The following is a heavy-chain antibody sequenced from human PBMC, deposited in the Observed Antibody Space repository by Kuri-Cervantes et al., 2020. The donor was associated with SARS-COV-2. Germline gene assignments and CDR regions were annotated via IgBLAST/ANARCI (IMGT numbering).Heavy chain of an antibody. D-gene: IGHD6-25*01. Sequence: SETLSPTCTVSGGSISSHYWSWIRQSPGKGLEWIASMYHSGTTFYNPSRKSRVTISVDTSKNQFSLKLSSVTAADTAVYYCASESSVQRLFDYWGQGTPVTVSS. CDR2: MYHSGTT. CDR3: ASESSVQRLFDY. CDR1: GGSISSHY. J-gene: IGHJ4*02. V-gene: IGHV4-38-2*02.